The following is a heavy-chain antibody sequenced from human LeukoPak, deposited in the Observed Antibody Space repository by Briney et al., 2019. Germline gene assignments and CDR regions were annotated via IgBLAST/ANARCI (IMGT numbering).Heavy chain of an antibody. J-gene: IGHJ4*02. Sequence: ASVKVSCKASRYTFTVYYMHWVRQAPGQGLEWMGWINPNSGGTNYAQKFQGRVTMTRDTSISTAYMELSRLRSDDTAAYYCARVVGSSTTNFDYWGQGTLVTVSS. CDR3: ARVVGSSTTNFDY. CDR1: RYTFTVYY. V-gene: IGHV1-2*02. D-gene: IGHD6-6*01. CDR2: INPNSGGT.